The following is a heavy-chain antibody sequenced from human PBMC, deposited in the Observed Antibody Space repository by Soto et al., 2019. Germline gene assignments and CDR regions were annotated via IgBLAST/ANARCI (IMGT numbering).Heavy chain of an antibody. CDR2: IYPGDSDT. Sequence: GESLKISCQGSGYSFASYWIGWVRQMPGKDLEWMGIIYPGDSDTRYSPSFQGQVTISADKSLRAAYLQWTSLKASDTALYYCARTRSFTLGFYYDGMDVWGQGTTVTVPS. V-gene: IGHV5-51*01. CDR1: GYSFASYW. D-gene: IGHD6-6*01. J-gene: IGHJ6*02. CDR3: ARTRSFTLGFYYDGMDV.